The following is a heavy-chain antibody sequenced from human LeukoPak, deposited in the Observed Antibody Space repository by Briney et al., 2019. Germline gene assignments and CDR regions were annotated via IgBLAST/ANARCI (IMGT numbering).Heavy chain of an antibody. CDR2: INPNSGGT. D-gene: IGHD4-17*01. J-gene: IGHJ4*02. Sequence: ASVKVSCKASGYTFTGYYMHWVRQAPGQGLEWMGWINPNSGGTNYAQKFQGWVAMTRDTSISTAYMELSRLRSDDTAVHYCAREDGDYVSQYYFDYWGQGTLVTVSS. CDR3: AREDGDYVSQYYFDY. CDR1: GYTFTGYY. V-gene: IGHV1-2*04.